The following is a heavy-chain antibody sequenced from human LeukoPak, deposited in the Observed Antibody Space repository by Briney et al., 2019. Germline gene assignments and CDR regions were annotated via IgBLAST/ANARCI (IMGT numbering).Heavy chain of an antibody. V-gene: IGHV3-74*01. CDR1: GITFGSYW. CDR3: ARGTGNYGDWDY. J-gene: IGHJ4*02. Sequence: GGSLRLSCAASGITFGSYWMHWVRQAPGKGLVWVSRINGDGSSTNYADSVKGRFTISRGNAKNTLYLQMNSLRAEDTAVYYCARGTGNYGDWDYWGQGTLVTVSS. CDR2: INGDGSST. D-gene: IGHD4-17*01.